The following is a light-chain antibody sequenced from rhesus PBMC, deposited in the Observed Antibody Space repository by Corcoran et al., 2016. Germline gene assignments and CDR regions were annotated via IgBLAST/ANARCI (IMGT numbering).Light chain of an antibody. V-gene: IGKV1-25*01. CDR3: QQHNSDPLT. J-gene: IGKJ4*01. CDR2: VAS. Sequence: DIQITQSPSSLPASVGDRVTITCRASQGISSYLAWYQQKPGKAPKLLFTVASTLQNGVPSRFSGSGYRTDFTLTISSLKPEDFANYYCQQHNSDPLTFGGGTKVELK. CDR1: QGISSY.